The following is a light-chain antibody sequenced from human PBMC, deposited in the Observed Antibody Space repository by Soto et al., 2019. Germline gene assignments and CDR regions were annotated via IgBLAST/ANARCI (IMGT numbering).Light chain of an antibody. V-gene: IGKV3-20*01. CDR2: GPS. CDR3: QQFQSSLRT. J-gene: IGKJ1*01. Sequence: IVLTQSPGTLSLSPGETATLSCRASESLSPHSIAWYQQKPGQAPMLLFYGPSGRATGIPDRIRGSGSGTDFPLTISGLEHEDFALYYCQQFQSSLRTFGQGTQVEV. CDR1: ESLSPHS.